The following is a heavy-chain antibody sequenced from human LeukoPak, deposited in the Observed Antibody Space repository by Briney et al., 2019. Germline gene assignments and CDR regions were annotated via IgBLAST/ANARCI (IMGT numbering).Heavy chain of an antibody. CDR2: IYGSGRT. Sequence: PSETLSLTCTVSGDSISSGSYYWSWIRQPAGKGLEWIGRIYGSGRTNYNLSLKSRVTISVDTSKNQFSLKLNSVTAADTAVYYCARIARPQSDQPPCDPWGQGTLVTVSS. D-gene: IGHD2-21*02. CDR3: ARIARPQSDQPPCDP. CDR1: GDSISSGSYY. J-gene: IGHJ5*02. V-gene: IGHV4-61*02.